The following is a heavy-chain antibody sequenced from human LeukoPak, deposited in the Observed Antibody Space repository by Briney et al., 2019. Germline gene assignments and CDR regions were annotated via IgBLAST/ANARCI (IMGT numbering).Heavy chain of an antibody. CDR3: ARQRLVAPPLDY. CDR1: GFTFSSYA. V-gene: IGHV3-30*03. Sequence: AGGSLRLSCAASGFTFSSYAMSWVRQAPGKGLEWVAVISYDGSNKYYADSVKGRFTISRDNSKNTLYLQMNSLRAEDTAVYYCARQRLVAPPLDYWGQGTLVTVSS. J-gene: IGHJ4*02. CDR2: ISYDGSNK. D-gene: IGHD5-12*01.